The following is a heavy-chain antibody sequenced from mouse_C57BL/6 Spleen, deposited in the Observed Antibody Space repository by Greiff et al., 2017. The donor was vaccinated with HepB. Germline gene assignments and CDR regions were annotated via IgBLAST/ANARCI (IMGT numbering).Heavy chain of an antibody. CDR1: GYTFTSYG. D-gene: IGHD1-1*01. CDR2: IYPRSGNT. V-gene: IGHV1-81*01. CDR3: AREGTTVAGDY. Sequence: QVQLKESGAELARPGASVKLSCKASGYTFTSYGISWVKQRTGQGLEWIGEIYPRSGNTYYNEKFKGKATLTADKSSSTAYMELRSLTSEDSAVYFCAREGTTVAGDYWGQGTSVTVSS. J-gene: IGHJ4*01.